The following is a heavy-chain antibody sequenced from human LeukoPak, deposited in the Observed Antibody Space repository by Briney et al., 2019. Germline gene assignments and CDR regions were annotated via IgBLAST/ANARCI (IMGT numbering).Heavy chain of an antibody. D-gene: IGHD3-3*01. J-gene: IGHJ1*01. CDR2: ISYDGSNK. CDR1: GFTFNSYA. Sequence: GGSLRLSCAASGFTFNSYAMHWVRQAPGKGLEWVAVISYDGSNKYYADSVKGRFTISRDNSKNTLYLQMNSLRAEDTAVYYCARPYYDFWSGYTFEHWGQGTLVTVSS. CDR3: ARPYYDFWSGYTFEH. V-gene: IGHV3-30*04.